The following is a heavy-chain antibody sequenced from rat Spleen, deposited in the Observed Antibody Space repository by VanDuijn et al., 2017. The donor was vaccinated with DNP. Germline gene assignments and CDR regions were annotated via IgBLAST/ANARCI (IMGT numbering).Heavy chain of an antibody. CDR3: TTRGPGYNYHFVY. Sequence: EVQLVESGGGLVQPGGSLKLSCAASGFTFSDYNMAWVRQAPKKGLEWVATIIYDGSGTSYGDSVKGRFTISRDNAKNTLYLQMDSLRSDDTATYYCTTRGPGYNYHFVYWGQGVMVTVSS. CDR1: GFTFSDYN. D-gene: IGHD1-4*01. CDR2: IIYDGSGT. J-gene: IGHJ2*01. V-gene: IGHV5S10*01.